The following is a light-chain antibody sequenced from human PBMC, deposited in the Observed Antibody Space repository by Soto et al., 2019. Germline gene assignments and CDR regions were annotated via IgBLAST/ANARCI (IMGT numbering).Light chain of an antibody. V-gene: IGKV1-39*01. CDR2: AAS. Sequence: DIQMTQSPSSLSASVGDRVTITCRASQSIKGHLNWYQQKPGKAPKLLIFAASSLQSGVPSRITGSGSGTDFTLTISSLQPEDFATYYCQQSHSIPRTFGQGTRVEIK. CDR3: QQSHSIPRT. CDR1: QSIKGH. J-gene: IGKJ1*01.